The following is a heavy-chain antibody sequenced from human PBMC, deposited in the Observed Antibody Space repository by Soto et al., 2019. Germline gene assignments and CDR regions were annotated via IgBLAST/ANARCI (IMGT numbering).Heavy chain of an antibody. D-gene: IGHD6-13*01. CDR3: ARLAAAGTLRDY. CDR1: GGTFSSYA. V-gene: IGHV1-69*13. Sequence: ASVKVSCKASGGTFSSYAISWVRQAPGQGLEWMGGIIPIFGTANYAQKFQGRVTITADESTSTAYMELSSLRSEDTAVYYCARLAAAGTLRDYWGQGTLVTVSS. J-gene: IGHJ4*02. CDR2: IIPIFGTA.